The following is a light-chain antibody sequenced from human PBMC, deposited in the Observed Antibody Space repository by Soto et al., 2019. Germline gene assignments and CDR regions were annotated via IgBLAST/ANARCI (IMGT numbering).Light chain of an antibody. CDR1: SSDVGGYNY. J-gene: IGLJ2*01. Sequence: QSALTQPPSASGSPGQSVTISCTGTSSDVGGYNYVSWYQQHPGRAPKLMIYEVNKRPSRVPDRFSGSKSGNTASLTVSGLQAEDEADYYCNSYAGSNNLVFGGGTKLTVL. V-gene: IGLV2-8*01. CDR3: NSYAGSNNLV. CDR2: EVN.